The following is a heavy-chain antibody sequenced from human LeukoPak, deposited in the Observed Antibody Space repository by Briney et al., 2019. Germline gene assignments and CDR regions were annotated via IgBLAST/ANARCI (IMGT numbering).Heavy chain of an antibody. Sequence: ASVKVSCKVSGYTLTELSMHWVRQAPGKGLEWMGGFDPEDGETIYAQKFQGRVTMTEDTSTDTAYMELSSLRSEDTAVYYCATYSSSWGPDYFYYMDGWGKGATVTVSS. CDR3: ATYSSSWGPDYFYYMDG. J-gene: IGHJ6*03. CDR2: FDPEDGET. V-gene: IGHV1-24*01. CDR1: GYTLTELS. D-gene: IGHD6-13*01.